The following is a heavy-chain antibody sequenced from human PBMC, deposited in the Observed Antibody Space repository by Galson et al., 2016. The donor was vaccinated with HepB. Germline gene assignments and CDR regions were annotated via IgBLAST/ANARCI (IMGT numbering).Heavy chain of an antibody. J-gene: IGHJ4*02. D-gene: IGHD5-24*01. CDR2: IFHSGRV. Sequence: ETLSLTCAVSGGSITSSDWWSWVRQPPGQGLEWVGRIFHSGRVNYTPSLGSRVTISLDRANNHFSLRLTSVTAADTALYYCARQRRGGPSDYWGQGTLVIVSS. V-gene: IGHV4-4*02. CDR1: GGSITSSDW. CDR3: ARQRRGGPSDY.